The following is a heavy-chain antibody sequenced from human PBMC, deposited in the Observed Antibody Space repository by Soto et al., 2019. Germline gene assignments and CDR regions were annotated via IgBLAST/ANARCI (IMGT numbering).Heavy chain of an antibody. V-gene: IGHV3-23*01. D-gene: IGHD3-22*01. CDR1: GFTFRSYA. Sequence: EVQLLQSGGGLVQPGGSLSLSCAASGFTFRSYAMSWVRQPPGKGLEWGSTISGTGGSTYYPDSVNGRFTISRDNSKNTVYRQMNSLRAEDADVYDCANEMTRRYYLWDYWGQGTLVTVSS. CDR3: ANEMTRRYYLWDY. CDR2: ISGTGGST. J-gene: IGHJ4*02.